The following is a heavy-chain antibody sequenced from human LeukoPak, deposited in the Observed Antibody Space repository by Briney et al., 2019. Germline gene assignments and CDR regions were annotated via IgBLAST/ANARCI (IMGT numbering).Heavy chain of an antibody. CDR3: ARDAIAYCGGDCYSQTGGLDY. V-gene: IGHV4-31*03. J-gene: IGHJ4*02. D-gene: IGHD2-21*02. Sequence: PSETLSLTCTVSGGSISSGGYYWSWIRQHPGKGLEWIGYIYYSGSTYYNPSLKSRVTISVDTSKNQFSLKLSSVTAADTAVYYCARDAIAYCGGDCYSQTGGLDYWGQGTLVTVSS. CDR1: GGSISSGGYY. CDR2: IYYSGST.